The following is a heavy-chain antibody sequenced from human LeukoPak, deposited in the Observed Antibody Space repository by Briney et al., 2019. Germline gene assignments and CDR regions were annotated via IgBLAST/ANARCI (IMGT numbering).Heavy chain of an antibody. CDR3: ARGFTYCSSTSCYYGYFDY. J-gene: IGHJ4*02. CDR2: IIPIFGTA. Sequence: SVKVSCKASGGTFSSYAISWVRQAPGQGLEWMGGIIPIFGTANYAQKFQGRVTITTDESTSTAYMELSSLRSEDTAVYYCARGFTYCSSTSCYYGYFDYWGQGTLVTVSS. V-gene: IGHV1-69*05. D-gene: IGHD2-2*01. CDR1: GGTFSSYA.